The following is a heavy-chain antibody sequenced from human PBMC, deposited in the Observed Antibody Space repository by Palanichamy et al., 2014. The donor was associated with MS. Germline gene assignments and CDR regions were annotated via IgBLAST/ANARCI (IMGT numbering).Heavy chain of an antibody. J-gene: IGHJ4*02. D-gene: IGHD2-2*03. CDR3: ARNGYYAIDY. CDR1: GESMSDHDW. Sequence: QLQLQESGSGLVKPSQTLSLICAVSGESMSDHDWWSWVRQPPGKGLEWIAEIHHDGSTNYSPSLNSRVTISVDKSKNHFSLKLTFVTAADTAVYYCARNGYYAIDYWGQGTLVTVSS. V-gene: IGHV4-4*02. CDR2: IHHDGST.